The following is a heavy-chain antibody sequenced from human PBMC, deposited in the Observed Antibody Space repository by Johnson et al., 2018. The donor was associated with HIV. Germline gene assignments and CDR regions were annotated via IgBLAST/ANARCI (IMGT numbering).Heavy chain of an antibody. CDR1: GFNFNIYG. J-gene: IGHJ3*02. V-gene: IGHV3-30*02. CDR2: IRYDGSYK. Sequence: QMHLVESGGGVVQPGGSLRLSCAASGFNFNIYGMHWVRQAPVRGLEWVAFIRYDGSYKYYADSLKGRFAISRDNSKNTLYLQMNSLRADDTAVYYCARAKVNWTQGDAFDIWGQGTMVTVSS. D-gene: IGHD1-1*01. CDR3: ARAKVNWTQGDAFDI.